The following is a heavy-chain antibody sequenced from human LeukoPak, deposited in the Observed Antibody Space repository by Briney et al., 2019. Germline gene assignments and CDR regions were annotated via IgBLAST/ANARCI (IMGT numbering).Heavy chain of an antibody. CDR3: AKGYNAAEDS. D-gene: IGHD1-14*01. Sequence: GGSLRLSCAASGFSFNNGAMSWVRQAPGKGLERVSSVSGSGASTYYADSVKGRFTISRDNSKNTLYLQMNSLRAEDTAIYYCAKGYNAAEDSWGRGTPVTVSS. CDR1: GFSFNNGA. V-gene: IGHV3-23*01. J-gene: IGHJ4*02. CDR2: VSGSGAST.